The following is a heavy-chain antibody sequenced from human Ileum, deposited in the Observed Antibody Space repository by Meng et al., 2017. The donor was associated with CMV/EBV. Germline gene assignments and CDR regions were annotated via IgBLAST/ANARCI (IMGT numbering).Heavy chain of an antibody. CDR2: IHYSGGT. D-gene: IGHD3-10*01. CDR3: ARAGARGVPVDL. CDR1: GDSIKNYY. Sequence: PSRVRLSEPLSLTCTVSGDSIKNYYWPWLRQPAGKGLEWLGRIHYSGGTDDNPSLKSRVTLSIDTSKNQLSLKIYSVTAADTAVYYCARAGARGVPVDLWGQGTLVTVSS. V-gene: IGHV4-4*07. J-gene: IGHJ4*02.